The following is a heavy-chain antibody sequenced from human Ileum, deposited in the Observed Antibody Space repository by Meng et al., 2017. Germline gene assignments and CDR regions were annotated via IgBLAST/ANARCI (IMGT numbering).Heavy chain of an antibody. D-gene: IGHD4-23*01. J-gene: IGHJ4*02. Sequence: QVRLKGSGPGLVKPSGTLSLTCAVSGGSISISNWWSWVRQPPGKGLEWIGEIYHSGSTNYNPSLKSRVTISVDKSKNQFSLKLSSVTAADMAVYYCARYILRWGYYFDYWGQGTLVTVSS. CDR3: ARYILRWGYYFDY. V-gene: IGHV4-4*02. CDR1: GGSISISNW. CDR2: IYHSGST.